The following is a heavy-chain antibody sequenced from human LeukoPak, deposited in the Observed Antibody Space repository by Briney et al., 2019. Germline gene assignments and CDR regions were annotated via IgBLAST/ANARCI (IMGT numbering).Heavy chain of an antibody. CDR1: GFTFDDYA. CDR2: ISWNSGTK. CDR3: AVLHYYAMDV. Sequence: GGSLRLSCAASGFTFDDYAMHWVRQAPGKGLEWVSGISWNSGTKGYADSVKGRFTISRDNAKNSLYLQMNSLRGEDAALYYHAVLHYYAMDVWGQGTTVTVSS. V-gene: IGHV3-9*01. D-gene: IGHD2-8*01. J-gene: IGHJ6*02.